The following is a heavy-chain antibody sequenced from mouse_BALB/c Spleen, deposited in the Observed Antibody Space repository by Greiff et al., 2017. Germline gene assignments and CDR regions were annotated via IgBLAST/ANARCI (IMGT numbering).Heavy chain of an antibody. Sequence: EVHLVESGGGLVKPGGSLKLSCAASGFTFSSYAMSWVRQTPEKRLEWVATISSGSSTIYYADTVKGRFTISRDNPKNTLFLQMTSLRSEDTAMYYCARGDDYWGQGTTLTVSS. CDR3: ARGDDY. J-gene: IGHJ2*01. V-gene: IGHV5-9-3*01. CDR2: ISSGSSTI. CDR1: GFTFSSYA.